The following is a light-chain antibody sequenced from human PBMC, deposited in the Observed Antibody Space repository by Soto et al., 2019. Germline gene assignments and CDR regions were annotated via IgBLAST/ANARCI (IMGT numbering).Light chain of an antibody. V-gene: IGKV1-27*01. CDR3: HKYNSAPLT. CDR1: QGISNY. Sequence: DIQMTQSPSSLSASVGDRVIITCRASQGISNYLAWYQQQPGKVPRLLIYAASILQSGVPSRFSGSGSWTDFTLTISSLQPEDVATYYCHKYNSAPLTFGGGTKVEIK. J-gene: IGKJ4*01. CDR2: AAS.